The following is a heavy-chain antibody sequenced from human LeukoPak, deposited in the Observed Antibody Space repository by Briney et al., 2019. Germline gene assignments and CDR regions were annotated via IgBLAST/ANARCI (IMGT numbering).Heavy chain of an antibody. V-gene: IGHV3-9*01. Sequence: PGRSLRLSCAVSGCTFDDYAMHWVRQAPGKGLEWVSGISWNSGSIGYADSVKGRFTISRDNAKNSLYLQMNSLRAEDTALYYCAREIFGSGSYPDFWGQGTLVTVSS. CDR3: AREIFGSGSYPDF. D-gene: IGHD3-10*01. CDR2: ISWNSGSI. CDR1: GCTFDDYA. J-gene: IGHJ4*02.